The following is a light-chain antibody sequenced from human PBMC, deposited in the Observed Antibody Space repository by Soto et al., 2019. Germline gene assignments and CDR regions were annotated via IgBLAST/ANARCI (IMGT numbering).Light chain of an antibody. J-gene: IGLJ2*01. CDR1: SSDVGSYNL. CDR2: EGS. CDR3: CSYAGSSTYVV. Sequence: QSVLTQPASVSGSPGQSITISCTGTSSDVGSYNLVSWYQHHPGKAPKLMIYEGSKLPSGVSNRFTGSKSGNTASLTISGLKAEDESEYYCCSYAGSSTYVVFGGGTKVTVL. V-gene: IGLV2-23*01.